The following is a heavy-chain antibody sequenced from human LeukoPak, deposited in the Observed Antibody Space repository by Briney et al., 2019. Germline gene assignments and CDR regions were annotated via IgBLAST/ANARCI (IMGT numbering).Heavy chain of an antibody. J-gene: IGHJ3*02. V-gene: IGHV5-51*01. Sequence: GGSLRLSCAASGFTVMSNYMSWVRQMPGKGLEWMGIIYPGDSDTRYSPSFQGQVTISADKSISTAYLQWSSLKASDTAMYYCARGVYPKVTLDAFDIWGQGTMVTVSS. D-gene: IGHD3-10*01. CDR1: GFTVMSNY. CDR3: ARGVYPKVTLDAFDI. CDR2: IYPGDSDT.